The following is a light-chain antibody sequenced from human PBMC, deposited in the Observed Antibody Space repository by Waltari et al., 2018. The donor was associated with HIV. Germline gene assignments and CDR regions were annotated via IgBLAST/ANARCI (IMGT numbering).Light chain of an antibody. CDR1: QLISNY. J-gene: IGKJ2*01. V-gene: IGKV1-33*01. CDR3: QQSDNRPHT. Sequence: DIQITYSPSSLSAFVGHTVTITCHAHQLISNYLNWYQQKPGQAPKHLIYEASNLESGVPDRFSGSGSGTDFTFNISSLEPEDIATYYCQQSDNRPHTFGQGTKLEIK. CDR2: EAS.